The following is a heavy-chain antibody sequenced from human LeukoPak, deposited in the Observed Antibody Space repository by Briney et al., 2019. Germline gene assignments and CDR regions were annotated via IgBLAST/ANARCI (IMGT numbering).Heavy chain of an antibody. J-gene: IGHJ6*02. CDR2: INPNSGGT. V-gene: IGHV1-2*06. Sequence: ASVKVSCKASGYTFTGYYMHWVRQAPGQGLEWMGRINPNSGGTNYAQKFQGRVTMTRDTSISTAYMELSRLRSDDTAVYYCATGVVEMATMTYYYYYGMDVWGQGTTVTVSS. D-gene: IGHD5-24*01. CDR1: GYTFTGYY. CDR3: ATGVVEMATMTYYYYYGMDV.